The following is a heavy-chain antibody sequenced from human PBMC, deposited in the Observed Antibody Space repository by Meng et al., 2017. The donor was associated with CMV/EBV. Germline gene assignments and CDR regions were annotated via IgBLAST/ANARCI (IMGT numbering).Heavy chain of an antibody. CDR2: IRYDGSNK. Sequence: GESLKISCAASGFTFSSYGMHWVRQAPGKGLEWVAFIRYDGSNKYYADSVKGRSTISRDNSKNTLYLQMNSLRAEDTAVYYCAKGQVSLSSGMDVWGQGTTVTVSS. J-gene: IGHJ6*02. CDR3: AKGQVSLSSGMDV. V-gene: IGHV3-30*02. CDR1: GFTFSSYG. D-gene: IGHD6-6*01.